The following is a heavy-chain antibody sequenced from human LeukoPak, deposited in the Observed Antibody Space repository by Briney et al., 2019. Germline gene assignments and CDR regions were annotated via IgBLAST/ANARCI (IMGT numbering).Heavy chain of an antibody. J-gene: IGHJ4*02. D-gene: IGHD3-16*02. V-gene: IGHV3-11*01. CDR1: GFTFSDYY. Sequence: PGGTLRLSCAASGFTFSDYYMSWIRKAPGKGLEWVSYISSRGSTIYYAYSVKSRFNISRDNAKNSLYLQMNSLRAEDTAVYYCARELNGELSFPRSLDYWGQGTLVTVSS. CDR3: ARELNGELSFPRSLDY. CDR2: ISSRGSTI.